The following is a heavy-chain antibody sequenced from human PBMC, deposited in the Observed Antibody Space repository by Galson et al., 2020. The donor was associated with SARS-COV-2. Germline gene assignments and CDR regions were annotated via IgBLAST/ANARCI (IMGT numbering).Heavy chain of an antibody. Sequence: SETLSLTCAVSGYSVSTTNYWGWVRLAPGKGLEWIGSIYPNGRTYYNPSLESRDTISVDTSRNQFSLTLASVTAADTAFYYCARQGVNMNVLVTVPGWFFDRWGRGTLVTVSS. CDR3: ARQGVNMNVLVTVPGWFFDR. J-gene: IGHJ2*01. D-gene: IGHD2-8*01. CDR1: GYSVSTTNY. CDR2: IYPNGRT. V-gene: IGHV4-38-2*01.